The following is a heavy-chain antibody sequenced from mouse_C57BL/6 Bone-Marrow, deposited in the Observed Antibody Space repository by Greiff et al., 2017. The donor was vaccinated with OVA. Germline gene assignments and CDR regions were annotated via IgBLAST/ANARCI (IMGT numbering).Heavy chain of an antibody. Sequence: EVQGVESGGGLVQSGRSLRLSCATSGFTFSDFYMEWVRQAPGKGLEWIAASRNKANDYTTEYSASVKGRFIVSRDTSQSILYLQMNALRAEDTAIYYCARDAPYYGSSDWYFDDWGTGTTVTVSS. J-gene: IGHJ1*03. CDR2: SRNKANDYTT. CDR3: ARDAPYYGSSDWYFDD. D-gene: IGHD1-1*01. V-gene: IGHV7-1*01. CDR1: GFTFSDFY.